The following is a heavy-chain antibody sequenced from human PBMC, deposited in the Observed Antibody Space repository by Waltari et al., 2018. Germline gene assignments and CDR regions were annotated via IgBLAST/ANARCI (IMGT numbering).Heavy chain of an antibody. V-gene: IGHV1-24*01. D-gene: IGHD2-15*01. J-gene: IGHJ3*02. CDR3: ATDCCSGGSCYKCGAFDI. CDR2: VDPEDGET. Sequence: QVQLVQSGAEVKKPGASVKVSCKVSGYTLTELSMHWVRQAPGKGLEWMGGVDPEDGETIYAQKFQGRVTMTEDTSTDTAYMELSSLRSEDTAVYYCATDCCSGGSCYKCGAFDIWGQGTMVIVSS. CDR1: GYTLTELS.